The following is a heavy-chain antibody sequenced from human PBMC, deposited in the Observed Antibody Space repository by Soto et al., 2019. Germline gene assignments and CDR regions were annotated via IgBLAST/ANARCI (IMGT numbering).Heavy chain of an antibody. J-gene: IGHJ4*02. CDR3: AKSRYSDSSGDFYDY. CDR1: AFTFNNYA. D-gene: IGHD3-22*01. CDR2: IGGSGRTT. V-gene: IGHV3-23*01. Sequence: EVQLLESGGGLVQPGWSLSLSCAASAFTFNNYAMSWVRQAPGKGLEWVSGIGGSGRTTYYADSVKGRFTISRDNSNNTLFLQMNSLRAEDTAVYYCAKSRYSDSSGDFYDYWGQGTLVTVSS.